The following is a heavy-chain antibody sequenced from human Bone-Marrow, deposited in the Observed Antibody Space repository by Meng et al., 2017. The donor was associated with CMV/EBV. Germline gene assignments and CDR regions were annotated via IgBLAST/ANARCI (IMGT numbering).Heavy chain of an antibody. CDR2: ISYDGSNK. CDR1: FTFSSYG. Sequence: FTFSSYGMDWVRQAPGKGLEWVAVISYDGSNKYYADSVKGRFTISRDNSKNTLYLQMNSLRAEDTAVYYCAKDYQRRRDGYNWNWFDPWGQGTLVTVSS. CDR3: AKDYQRRRDGYNWNWFDP. D-gene: IGHD5-24*01. J-gene: IGHJ5*02. V-gene: IGHV3-30*18.